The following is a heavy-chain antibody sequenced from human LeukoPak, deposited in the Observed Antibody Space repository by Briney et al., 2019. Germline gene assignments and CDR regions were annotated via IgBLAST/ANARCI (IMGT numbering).Heavy chain of an antibody. CDR1: GFTFSSYG. CDR3: AVEYNSSPYAFDL. D-gene: IGHD2/OR15-2a*01. Sequence: GGSLRLSCVASGFTFSSYGMHWVRQAPGKGLVWVAVIWYDGSNKYYADSVKGRFTISRENSKNTLYLQMNSLRVEDTAVYYCAVEYNSSPYAFDLWGQGTKVTVSS. J-gene: IGHJ3*01. CDR2: IWYDGSNK. V-gene: IGHV3-33*01.